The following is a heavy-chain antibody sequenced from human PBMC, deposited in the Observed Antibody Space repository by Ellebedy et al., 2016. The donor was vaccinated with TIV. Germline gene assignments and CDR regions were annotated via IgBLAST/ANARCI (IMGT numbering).Heavy chain of an antibody. J-gene: IGHJ6*02. CDR3: AKDIVVVPAAMRLNYYYYGMDV. D-gene: IGHD2-2*01. Sequence: GGSLRLSXAASGFTFSSYSMNWVRQAPGKGLEWVAVISYDGSNKYYADSVKGRFTISRDNSKNTLYLQMNSLRAEDTAVYYCAKDIVVVPAAMRLNYYYYGMDVWGQGTTVTVSS. CDR2: ISYDGSNK. V-gene: IGHV3-30*18. CDR1: GFTFSSYS.